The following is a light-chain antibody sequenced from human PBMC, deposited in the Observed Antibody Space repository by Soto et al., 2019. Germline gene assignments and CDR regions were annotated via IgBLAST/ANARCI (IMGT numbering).Light chain of an antibody. CDR1: QSVSSSN. CDR2: AAS. V-gene: IGKV3-20*01. CDR3: QQYLTSPKT. J-gene: IGKJ1*01. Sequence: DIVLTQSPGTLSLSPGERATLSCRASQSVSSSNLAGYQQKPAQAPRLLIYAASRRAPGIPERFSGSGSGTDFTLTISRLEPEDFAVYYCQQYLTSPKTFGQGIKVDI.